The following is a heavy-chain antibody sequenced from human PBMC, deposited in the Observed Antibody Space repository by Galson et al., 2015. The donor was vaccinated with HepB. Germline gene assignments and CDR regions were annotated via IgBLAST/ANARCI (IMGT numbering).Heavy chain of an antibody. CDR3: ARAPPKVGATGFDY. CDR2: INPNSGGT. D-gene: IGHD1-26*01. J-gene: IGHJ4*02. V-gene: IGHV1-2*04. Sequence: SVKVSCKASGYTFTGYYMHWVRQAPGQGLEWMGWINPNSGGTNYAQKFQGWVTMTRDTSISTAYMELSRLRSDDTAVYYCARAPPKVGATGFDYWGQGTLVTVSS. CDR1: GYTFTGYY.